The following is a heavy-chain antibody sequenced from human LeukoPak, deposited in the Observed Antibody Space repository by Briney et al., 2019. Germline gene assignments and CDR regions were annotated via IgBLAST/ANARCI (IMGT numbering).Heavy chain of an antibody. D-gene: IGHD5-24*01. Sequence: GGSLGLSCAASGFTFRTYSIHWVRQAPGKGLEWVTVVSADGRTQLYSDSVKGRFTISRDNSLNTLHLQMNSLRTEDTAVYYCAREFGHNRWYFDYWGQGALVTVSS. J-gene: IGHJ4*02. CDR3: AREFGHNRWYFDY. CDR2: VSADGRTQ. CDR1: GFTFRTYS. V-gene: IGHV3-30*03.